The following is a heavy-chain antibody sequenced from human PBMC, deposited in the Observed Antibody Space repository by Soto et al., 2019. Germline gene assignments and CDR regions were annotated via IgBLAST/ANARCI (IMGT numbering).Heavy chain of an antibody. CDR2: ISTNGGST. CDR3: AKRRIAPC. V-gene: IGHV3-64*04. J-gene: IGHJ4*02. CDR1: VFTFSSYA. Sequence: PGGSLRLSCSASVFTFSSYAMHWVRQAPGKGLEYVSSISTNGGSTHYADSVKGRFTISRDNSKNTLYLQMNSLRAEDTAVYYCAKRRIAPCWGQGTLVTVSS. D-gene: IGHD2-15*01.